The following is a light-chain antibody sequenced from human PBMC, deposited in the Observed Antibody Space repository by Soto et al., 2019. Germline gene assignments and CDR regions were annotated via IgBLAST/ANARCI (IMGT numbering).Light chain of an antibody. V-gene: IGKV1-5*01. CDR1: QSISTW. CDR2: DAS. Sequence: DIQMTQSPSTLSASVGDRVTITCRASQSISTWLGWYQQKPGKAPKLLIYDASSLESGVPSRFSGSGSGTEFTLTISSLQPDNFATYYCQQYNSYSPTWTFGQGTKVEIK. J-gene: IGKJ1*01. CDR3: QQYNSYSPTWT.